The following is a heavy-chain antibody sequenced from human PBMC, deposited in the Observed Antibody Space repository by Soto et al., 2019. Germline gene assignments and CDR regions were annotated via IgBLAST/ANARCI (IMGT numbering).Heavy chain of an antibody. Sequence: PGGSLRLSCAASGFTFSSYEMNWVRQAPGKGLEWVSYISSSGSTIYYADSVKGRFTISRDNAKNSLYLQMNSLRAEDTAVYYCARLNKMAANYWGQGTLVTVSS. J-gene: IGHJ4*02. D-gene: IGHD6-19*01. CDR3: ARLNKMAANY. CDR2: ISSSGSTI. CDR1: GFTFSSYE. V-gene: IGHV3-48*03.